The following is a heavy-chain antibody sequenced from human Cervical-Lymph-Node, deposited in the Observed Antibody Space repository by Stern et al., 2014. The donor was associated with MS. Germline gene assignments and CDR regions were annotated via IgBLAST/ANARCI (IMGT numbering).Heavy chain of an antibody. CDR2: IVPLFGTA. V-gene: IGHV1-69*01. CDR3: AREWDYDRSAYYYAY. D-gene: IGHD3-22*01. CDR1: GGTFSKYS. Sequence: VQLLESGAAVKKPGSSVKVSCKASGGTFSKYSISWVRQAPGQGLEWMGGIVPLFGTANYAQKFQGRVTITADESTSTAYMELRSLKSEDTAVYYCAREWDYDRSAYYYAYWGQGTLVTVSS. J-gene: IGHJ4*02.